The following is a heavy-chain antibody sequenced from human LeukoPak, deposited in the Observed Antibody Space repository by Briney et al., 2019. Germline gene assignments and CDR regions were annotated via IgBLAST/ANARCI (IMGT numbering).Heavy chain of an antibody. CDR1: GDSVPSNSAA. CDR2: TYYRSKWFS. J-gene: IGHJ6*02. Sequence: SQTLSLTCAISGDSVPSNSAAWNWIRQSPSRGLECLGRTYYRSKWFSDYAVSMKSRITISPDTSKNQFSLQLNSVTPEDTAVYYCARGNWNSGNGMDVWGQGTTVTVSS. D-gene: IGHD1-7*01. CDR3: ARGNWNSGNGMDV. V-gene: IGHV6-1*01.